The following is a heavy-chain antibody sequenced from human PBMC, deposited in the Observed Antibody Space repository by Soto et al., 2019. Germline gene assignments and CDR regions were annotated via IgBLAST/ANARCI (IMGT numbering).Heavy chain of an antibody. J-gene: IGHJ4*02. D-gene: IGHD4-17*01. CDR3: ARNTLTTSFDY. CDR2: IYYSGST. V-gene: IGHV4-39*01. Sequence: SETLSLTCTVSGGSISSSSYYWGWLRQPPGKGLEWIGSIYYSGSTYYNPSLKSRVTISVDTSKNQFSLKLSSVTAADTAVYYCARNTLTTSFDYWGQGTLVTVSS. CDR1: GGSISSSSYY.